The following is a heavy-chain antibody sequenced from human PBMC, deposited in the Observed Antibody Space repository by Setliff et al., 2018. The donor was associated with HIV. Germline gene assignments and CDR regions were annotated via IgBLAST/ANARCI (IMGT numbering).Heavy chain of an antibody. Sequence: PGGSLRLSCAASGFTFSNHAMSWVRQAPGKGLEWVSAISGSGGSTYYADSVKGWFTISRDNSKNTLYLQMNSLRAEDTAVYYCARDRLQLEQLGWFDPWGQGALVTVSS. D-gene: IGHD1-1*01. CDR2: ISGSGGST. V-gene: IGHV3-23*01. J-gene: IGHJ5*02. CDR3: ARDRLQLEQLGWFDP. CDR1: GFTFSNHA.